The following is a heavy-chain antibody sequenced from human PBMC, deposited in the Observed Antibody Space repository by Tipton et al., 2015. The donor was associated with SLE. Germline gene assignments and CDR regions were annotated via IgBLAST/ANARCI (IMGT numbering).Heavy chain of an antibody. Sequence: TLSLTCAVYGGSFSGYYWSWIRQPPGKGLAWIGEINHSGSTNYNPSLKSRVTISVDTSKNQFSLKLSSVTAADTAVYYCARGGSSWSGYYYYYMDVWGKGTTVTVSS. J-gene: IGHJ6*03. V-gene: IGHV4-34*01. CDR3: ARGGSSWSGYYYYYMDV. CDR1: GGSFSGYY. D-gene: IGHD6-13*01. CDR2: INHSGST.